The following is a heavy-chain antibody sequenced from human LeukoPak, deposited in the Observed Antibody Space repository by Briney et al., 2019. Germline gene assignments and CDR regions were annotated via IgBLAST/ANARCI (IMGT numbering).Heavy chain of an antibody. D-gene: IGHD3-3*01. V-gene: IGHV4-59*01. Sequence: SETLSLTCTVSGGSISSYYWSWIRQPPGKGLEWIGYTYYSGSTNYNPSLKSRVTISVDTSKNQFSLKLSSVTAADTAVYYCARDSRTTIFGVVSWWFDPWAREPWSPSPQ. CDR3: ARDSRTTIFGVVSWWFDP. CDR1: GGSISSYY. J-gene: IGHJ5*02. CDR2: TYYSGST.